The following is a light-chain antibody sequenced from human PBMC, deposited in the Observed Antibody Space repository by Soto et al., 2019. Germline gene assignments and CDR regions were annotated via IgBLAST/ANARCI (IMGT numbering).Light chain of an antibody. CDR1: QNIGNK. CDR3: QEYNYWHPIT. J-gene: IGKJ4*01. V-gene: IGKV3-15*01. Sequence: IVMTQSPGTLSVSPGERATLSCRASQNIGNKVGWYQQKPGQAPRLLIYGASTRATGIPVRFSGSGSGTEFTLTITSLQSEDSAVYCCQEYNYWHPITFXGGTKVDIK. CDR2: GAS.